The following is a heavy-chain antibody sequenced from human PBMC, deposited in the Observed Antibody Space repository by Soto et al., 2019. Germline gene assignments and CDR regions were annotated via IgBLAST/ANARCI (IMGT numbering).Heavy chain of an antibody. J-gene: IGHJ4*02. CDR3: ARHLIFIVLVPAAMGNFDY. Sequence: QLQLQESGPGLVKPSEALSLTCTVSGGSISSSSYYWGWIRQPPGKGLEWIGSIYYSGSTYYNPALHSRVTISVDTSKNQFSLKLSSVTAADTAVYYCARHLIFIVLVPAAMGNFDYWGQGTLFTVSS. CDR2: IYYSGST. D-gene: IGHD2-2*01. V-gene: IGHV4-39*01. CDR1: GGSISSSSYY.